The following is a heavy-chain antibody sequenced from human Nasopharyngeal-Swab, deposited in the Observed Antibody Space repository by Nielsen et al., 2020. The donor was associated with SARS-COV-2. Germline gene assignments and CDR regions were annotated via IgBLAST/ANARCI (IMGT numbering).Heavy chain of an antibody. CDR1: GVTFSSLW. CDR2: TNPDGSQN. V-gene: IGHV3-7*01. CDR3: AKDLTSCWGGDY. D-gene: IGHD6-19*01. J-gene: IGHJ4*02. Sequence: GGSLRLSCAASGVTFSSLWLSWVRQAPGKGLEWVAGTNPDGSQNYYVDSMRGRFTTSRDISENTVYLQMNSLSVEDTAVYYCAKDLTSCWGGDYWGQGTLVTVSS.